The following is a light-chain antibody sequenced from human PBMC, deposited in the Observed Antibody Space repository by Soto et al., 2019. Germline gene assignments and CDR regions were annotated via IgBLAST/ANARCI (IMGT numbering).Light chain of an antibody. CDR1: QSVTSSY. CDR2: GAS. CDR3: QQDYSSPMYT. J-gene: IGKJ2*01. Sequence: EIVLTQSPGTLSLSPGERATLSCRASQSVTSSYLAWYQQKPGQAPRLLIYGASNRATGIPDRFGGSGSGTDFTLTISTLEPEDFAVYYCQQDYSSPMYTFGQGTKLEIK. V-gene: IGKV3-20*01.